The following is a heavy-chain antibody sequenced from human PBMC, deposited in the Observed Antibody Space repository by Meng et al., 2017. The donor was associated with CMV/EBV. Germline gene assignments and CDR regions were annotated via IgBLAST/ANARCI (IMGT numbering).Heavy chain of an antibody. CDR2: IRYDGSNK. CDR1: GFTFSSYG. J-gene: IGHJ4*02. CDR3: THQSYCGGDCHAC. Sequence: GESLKISCAASGFTFSSYGMHWVRQAPGKGLEWVAFIRYDGSNKYYADSVKGRFTISRDNSKNTLYLQMNSLRAEDTAVYYCTHQSYCGGDCHACWGQGTLVTVSS. V-gene: IGHV3-30*02. D-gene: IGHD2-21*01.